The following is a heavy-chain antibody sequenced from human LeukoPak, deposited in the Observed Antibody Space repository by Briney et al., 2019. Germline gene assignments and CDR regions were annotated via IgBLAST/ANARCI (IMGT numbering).Heavy chain of an antibody. CDR2: ISSSSNYT. J-gene: IGHJ5*02. V-gene: IGHV3-21*05. D-gene: IGHD2-15*01. Sequence: GGSLRLSCAASGFTFSSYSMNWVRQAPGKGLECISYISSSSNYTNYADSVKGRFTISRDNAKNSLYLQMNSLRAEDTAVYYCARDRYCSGGTCYSAAWFDPWGQGTLVTVSS. CDR1: GFTFSSYS. CDR3: ARDRYCSGGTCYSAAWFDP.